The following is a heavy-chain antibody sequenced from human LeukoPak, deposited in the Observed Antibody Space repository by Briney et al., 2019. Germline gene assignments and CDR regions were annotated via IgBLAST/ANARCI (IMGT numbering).Heavy chain of an antibody. CDR3: ASTLIAVAGRGRRFDP. V-gene: IGHV3-23*01. D-gene: IGHD6-19*01. Sequence: GGSLRLSCAASGFTFSSYAMSWVRQAPGKGLEWVTAISGSGGSTDYADSVKGRFTISRDNSKNTLYLQMNSLRAEDTAVYYCASTLIAVAGRGRRFDPWGQGTLVTVSS. CDR2: ISGSGGST. J-gene: IGHJ5*02. CDR1: GFTFSSYA.